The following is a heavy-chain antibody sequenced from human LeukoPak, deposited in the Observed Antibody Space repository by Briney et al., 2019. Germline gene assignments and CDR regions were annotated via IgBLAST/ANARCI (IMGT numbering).Heavy chain of an antibody. CDR1: GGSITSSSYY. V-gene: IGHV4-39*07. Sequence: SETLSLTCTVSGGSITSSSYYWGWIRQPPGKGLEWIGSIYHSGSTYYNPSLKSRVTISVDTSKNQFSLKLSSVTAADTAVYYCAREGRWEPDYWGQGTLVTVSS. CDR2: IYHSGST. D-gene: IGHD1-26*01. CDR3: AREGRWEPDY. J-gene: IGHJ4*02.